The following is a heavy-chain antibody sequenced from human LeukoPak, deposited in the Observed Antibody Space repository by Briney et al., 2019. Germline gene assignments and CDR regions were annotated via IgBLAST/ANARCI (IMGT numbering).Heavy chain of an antibody. CDR2: IIPIFGTA. CDR1: GGTSSSYA. J-gene: IGHJ3*02. CDR3: ARDDSSGYYFRAFDI. Sequence: SVKVSCKASGGTSSSYAISWVRQAPGQGLEWMGGIIPIFGTANYAQKFQGRVTITADESTSTAYMELSSLRSEDTAVYYCARDDSSGYYFRAFDIWGQGTMVTVSS. V-gene: IGHV1-69*13. D-gene: IGHD3-22*01.